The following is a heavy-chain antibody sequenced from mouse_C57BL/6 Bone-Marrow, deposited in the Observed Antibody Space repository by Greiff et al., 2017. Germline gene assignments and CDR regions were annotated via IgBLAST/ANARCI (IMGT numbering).Heavy chain of an antibody. J-gene: IGHJ4*01. CDR2: INSDGGST. V-gene: IGHV5-2*01. Sequence: EVQLVASGGGLVQPGESLKLSCESTEYAFTSYDMSWVRQTPEKRLELVADINSDGGSTYYPDTLESRVIISRDTTKTTLYLQMSRLTSEDSAMYYGARRKGTCYVYARDYWGQGTSGTVSS. D-gene: IGHD1-1*01. CDR1: EYAFTSYD. CDR3: ARRKGTCYVYARDY.